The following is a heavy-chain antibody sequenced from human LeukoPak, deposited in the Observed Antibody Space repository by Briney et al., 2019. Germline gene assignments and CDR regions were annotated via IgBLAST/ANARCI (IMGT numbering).Heavy chain of an antibody. CDR3: ARDRTGSVRDGLYY. Sequence: ASVKVSCKASGYTFTSYDINWVRQATGQGLEWMGWMNPNSGNTGYAQKFQGRVTMTRNTSISTAYMELSSLRSEDTAVYYCARDRTGSVRDGLYYWGQGTLVTVSS. J-gene: IGHJ4*02. D-gene: IGHD3-9*01. V-gene: IGHV1-8*01. CDR2: MNPNSGNT. CDR1: GYTFTSYD.